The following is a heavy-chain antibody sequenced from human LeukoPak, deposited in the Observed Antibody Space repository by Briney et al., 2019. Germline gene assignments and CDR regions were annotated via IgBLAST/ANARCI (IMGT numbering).Heavy chain of an antibody. V-gene: IGHV4-39*01. J-gene: IGHJ4*02. Sequence: KPWETLSLTCTVSGVTVNNSRYSWGRLPQTPGKGREWIATIYYSGTTYYHPSLKSRVTISVATSNTQFSLEVNSMTVADTGVYYCARTGGYEQFDYWGQGVLVTVSS. CDR1: GVTVNNSRYS. D-gene: IGHD5-12*01. CDR3: ARTGGYEQFDY. CDR2: IYYSGTT.